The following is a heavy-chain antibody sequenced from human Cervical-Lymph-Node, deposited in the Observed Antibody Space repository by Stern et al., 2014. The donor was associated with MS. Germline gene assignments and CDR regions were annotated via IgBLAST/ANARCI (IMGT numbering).Heavy chain of an antibody. CDR2: TSYDGTLK. J-gene: IGHJ4*02. D-gene: IGHD3-10*01. V-gene: IGHV3-30-3*01. CDR3: ARGNRGSGIAPIDY. CDR1: GFIFTGYA. Sequence: VQLVESGGGVVQPGRSLRLSCAASGFIFTGYAMHWVRQAPGKGLEWVAFTSYDGTLKYYADSVKGRFTIARDNSNDTLYLQMTSLMADDTAVYYCARGNRGSGIAPIDYWGQGNLVSVSS.